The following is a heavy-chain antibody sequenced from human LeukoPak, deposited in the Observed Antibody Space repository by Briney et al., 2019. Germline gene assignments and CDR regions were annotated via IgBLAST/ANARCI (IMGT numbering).Heavy chain of an antibody. J-gene: IGHJ4*02. Sequence: PSETLSLTCAVYGGSFSGYYWSWIRQPPGKGLEWIGEINHSGSTNYNPSLKSRVTISVDTSKNQFSLKLSSVTAADTAVYYCARGRFLRYSDGYEFDYGGQGTLVTVSS. CDR2: INHSGST. CDR3: ARGRFLRYSDGYEFDY. D-gene: IGHD5-18*01. CDR1: GGSFSGYY. V-gene: IGHV4-34*01.